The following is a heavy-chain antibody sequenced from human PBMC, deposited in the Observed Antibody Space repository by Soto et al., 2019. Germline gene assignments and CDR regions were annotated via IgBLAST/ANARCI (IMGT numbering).Heavy chain of an antibody. J-gene: IGHJ6*02. CDR1: GGSISSSSYY. CDR2: IYYSGST. V-gene: IGHV4-39*01. CDR3: ARHLQGIWYPFLRYGMDV. Sequence: SETLSLTCTVSGGSISSSSYYWGWIRQPPGKGLEWIGSIYYSGSTYYNPSLKSRVTISVDTSKNQFSLKLSSVTAADTAVYYCARHLQGIWYPFLRYGMDVWGQGTTVTVSS. D-gene: IGHD6-13*01.